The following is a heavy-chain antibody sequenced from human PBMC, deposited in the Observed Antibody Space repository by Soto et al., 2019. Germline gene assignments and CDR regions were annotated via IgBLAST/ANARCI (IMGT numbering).Heavy chain of an antibody. Sequence: EVQLLESGGGLVQVGESLILSCAASGFTFTNYPMSWVRQAPGKGLEWVSSISGSGGSTYYADSVRGRFIISRDNSTNTLNQKLNRQRTEETALYYCAKNNLFRSGTKDYWGQGTLVTVSS. CDR2: ISGSGGST. CDR3: AKNNLFRSGTKDY. J-gene: IGHJ4*02. D-gene: IGHD1-20*01. CDR1: GFTFTNYP. V-gene: IGHV3-23*01.